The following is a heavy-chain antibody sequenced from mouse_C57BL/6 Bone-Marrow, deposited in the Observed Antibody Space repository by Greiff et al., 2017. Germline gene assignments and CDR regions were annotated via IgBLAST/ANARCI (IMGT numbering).Heavy chain of an antibody. Sequence: QVQLQQPGAELVKPGASVKLSCKASGYTFTSYWMQWVKQRPGQGLEWIGEIDPSDSYTNYNQKFKGKATLTVDTSSSTAYMQLSSLTSEDSAVYYCARAGTGYFEVGGTGTTVTVSS. CDR2: IDPSDSYT. V-gene: IGHV1-50*01. J-gene: IGHJ1*03. D-gene: IGHD3-3*01. CDR3: ARAGTGYFEV. CDR1: GYTFTSYW.